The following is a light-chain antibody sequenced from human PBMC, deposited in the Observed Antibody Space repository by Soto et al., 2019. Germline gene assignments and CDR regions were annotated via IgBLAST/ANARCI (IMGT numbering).Light chain of an antibody. CDR3: SSYTSSSTE. Sequence: QSVLTQPASVSGSPGQSITISCTGTSSDVGGYNYVSWYQQHPGKAPKLMIYDVSNRPSGVSNRFSGSKSGNTASLTISGRQAEDEADYYCSSYTSSSTEFGGGTKLTVL. V-gene: IGLV2-14*01. CDR1: SSDVGGYNY. J-gene: IGLJ2*01. CDR2: DVS.